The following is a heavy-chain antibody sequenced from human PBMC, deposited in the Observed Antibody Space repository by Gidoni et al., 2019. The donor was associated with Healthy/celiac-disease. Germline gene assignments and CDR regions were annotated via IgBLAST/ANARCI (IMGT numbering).Heavy chain of an antibody. Sequence: EVQLVESGGGLVKPGGSLRLSCAASGFTFSSYSMNWVRQAPGKGLEWVASISSSSSYIYYADSVKGRFTISRDNAKNSLYLQMNSLRAEDTAVYYCARDPPRSRRVDAFDIWGQGTMVTVSS. V-gene: IGHV3-21*01. CDR2: ISSSSSYI. CDR3: ARDPPRSRRVDAFDI. CDR1: GFTFSSYS. J-gene: IGHJ3*02.